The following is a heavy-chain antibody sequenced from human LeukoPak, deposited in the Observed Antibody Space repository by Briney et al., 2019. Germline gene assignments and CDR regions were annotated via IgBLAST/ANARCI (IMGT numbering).Heavy chain of an antibody. J-gene: IGHJ4*02. V-gene: IGHV3-30*04. CDR2: ISSDGNNK. CDR1: GFTLSNYS. Sequence: GGSLRLSCAASGFTLSNYSIHWVRQAPGMGLEWVAVISSDGNNKYYADSVKGRFTVSRDNSKNTLSLQMDNLRPEDTAVYHCARDDGRVITDSYFDYWGQGTLVSVSS. D-gene: IGHD1-14*01. CDR3: ARDDGRVITDSYFDY.